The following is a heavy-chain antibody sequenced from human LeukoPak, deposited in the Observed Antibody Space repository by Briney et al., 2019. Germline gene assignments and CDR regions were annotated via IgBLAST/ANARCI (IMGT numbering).Heavy chain of an antibody. CDR2: INHSGST. D-gene: IGHD2-2*01. CDR1: GGSFSGYY. Sequence: PSETLSLTCAVYGGSFSGYYWSWIRQPPGKGLEWIGEINHSGSTNYNPSLKSRVTISVDTSKNQFSLKLSSVTAADTAVYYCAREDGARQWYCSSTSCPSRFDPWGQGTLVTVSS. V-gene: IGHV4-34*01. CDR3: AREDGARQWYCSSTSCPSRFDP. J-gene: IGHJ5*02.